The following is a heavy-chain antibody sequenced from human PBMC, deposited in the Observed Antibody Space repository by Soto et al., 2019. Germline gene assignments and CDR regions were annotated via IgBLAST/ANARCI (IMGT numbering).Heavy chain of an antibody. V-gene: IGHV4-34*01. D-gene: IGHD4-17*01. J-gene: IGHJ6*03. CDR3: ARVGRLRYYYYYMDV. CDR2: SNHSGST. CDR1: GVAFSGYY. Sequence: QVQLQQWGAGLLKPSETLSLTCAVYGVAFSGYYWGWIRQPPGKGLEWIGESNHSGSTNYNPSLKSRVTLSVDTSKNQFSLKLSSVTAADTAVYYCARVGRLRYYYYYMDVWGKGTTVTVSS.